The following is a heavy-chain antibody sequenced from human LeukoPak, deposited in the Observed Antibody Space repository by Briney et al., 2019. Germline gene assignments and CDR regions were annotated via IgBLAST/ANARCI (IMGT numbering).Heavy chain of an antibody. CDR3: ARGITIFGVVTPFDY. D-gene: IGHD3-3*01. V-gene: IGHV1-18*01. CDR2: ISAYNGNT. J-gene: IGHJ4*02. Sequence: GASVKVSCKASGYTFTSYGISWVRQAPEQGLEWMGWISAYNGNTNYAQKLQGRVTMTTDTSTSTAYMELRSLRSDDTAVYYCARGITIFGVVTPFDYWGQGTLVTVSS. CDR1: GYTFTSYG.